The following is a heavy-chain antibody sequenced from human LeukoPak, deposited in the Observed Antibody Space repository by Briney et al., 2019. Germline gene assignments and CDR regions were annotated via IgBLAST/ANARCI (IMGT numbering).Heavy chain of an antibody. D-gene: IGHD2-2*01. CDR3: ARGRGTSGFDP. Sequence: SETLSLTCTVSGGSISSHYWSWIRQPPGKGLEWIGYIYYSGSTNYNPSLKSRVTISVDTSKNQFSLKLSSVTAADTAVYYCARGRGTSGFDPWGQGTLVNVSS. CDR2: IYYSGST. J-gene: IGHJ5*02. CDR1: GGSISSHY. V-gene: IGHV4-59*11.